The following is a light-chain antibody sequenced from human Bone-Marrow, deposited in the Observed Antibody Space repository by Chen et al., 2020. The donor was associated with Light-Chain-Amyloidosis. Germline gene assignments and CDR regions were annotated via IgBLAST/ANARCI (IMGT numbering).Light chain of an antibody. CDR2: RNN. Sequence: HSVLTQPPSASGTPGQRVTISCSGASYNIGINYVYWYQPFPGAAPNHLIHRNNQRPSGGPDRFYASRSDTSAFLASSGLPAEDEADYCCAAWDGSLSGYVFGAGTKVIVL. V-gene: IGLV1-47*01. CDR1: SYNIGINY. J-gene: IGLJ1*01. CDR3: AAWDGSLSGYV.